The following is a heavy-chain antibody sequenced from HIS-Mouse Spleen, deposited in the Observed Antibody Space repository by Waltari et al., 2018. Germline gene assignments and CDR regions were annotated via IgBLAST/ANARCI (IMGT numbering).Heavy chain of an antibody. D-gene: IGHD6-19*01. J-gene: IGHJ4*02. V-gene: IGHV3-30*18. CDR1: GFTFSSYG. CDR2: ISDDGSNK. Sequence: QVQLVESGGGVVQPGRSLRLSCAASGFTFSSYGMHWVRKAQGKGLEVGAVISDDGSNKYYADSVKGRFTISRDNSKNTLYLQMNSLRAEDTAVYYCAKASSGWLDYWGQGTLVTVSS. CDR3: AKASSGWLDY.